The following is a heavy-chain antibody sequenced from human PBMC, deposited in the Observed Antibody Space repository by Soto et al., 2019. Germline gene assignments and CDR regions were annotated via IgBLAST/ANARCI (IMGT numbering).Heavy chain of an antibody. CDR2: INPNSGGT. CDR1: GYTFTGYD. CDR3: ARVGGNYGDYEGQGYFDY. V-gene: IGHV1-2*04. D-gene: IGHD4-17*01. Sequence: ASVKVSCKSSGYTFTGYDIHWVRQAPGQGLEWMGWINPNSGGTNYAQKFQGWVTMTRDTSISTAYMELGRLRSDDTAVYYCARVGGNYGDYEGQGYFDYWGQGTLVTVSS. J-gene: IGHJ4*02.